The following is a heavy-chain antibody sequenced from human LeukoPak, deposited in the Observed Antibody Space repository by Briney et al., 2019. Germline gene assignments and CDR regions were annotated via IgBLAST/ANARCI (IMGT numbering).Heavy chain of an antibody. Sequence: GASLRLSCAASGFTFNRYSMSWVRQAPGKGLEWVSGIGSGGLTTYYTDSVKGRFTISRDNSKNTLYLQVNSLRADDTAIYYCAKSGATIWTFNYWGQGALVTVSS. D-gene: IGHD5-12*01. J-gene: IGHJ4*02. CDR2: IGSGGLTT. CDR3: AKSGATIWTFNY. CDR1: GFTFNRYS. V-gene: IGHV3-23*01.